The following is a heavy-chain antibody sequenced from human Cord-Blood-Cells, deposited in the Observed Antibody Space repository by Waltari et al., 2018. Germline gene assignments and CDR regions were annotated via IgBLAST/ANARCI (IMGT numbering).Heavy chain of an antibody. J-gene: IGHJ4*02. CDR3: AAVQYCSGGSYYDY. CDR1: GFTFTSPA. V-gene: IGHV1-58*01. CDR2: SVVGSGNT. D-gene: IGHD2-15*01. Sequence: QMQLVQSGPEVKKPGTSVKVSCKASGFTFTSPAVQWVRQARGQRLEWIVWSVVGSGNTNYAQKFQERVTITRDMSTSTAYMGLSSLRSEDTAVYYCAAVQYCSGGSYYDYWGQGTLVTVSS.